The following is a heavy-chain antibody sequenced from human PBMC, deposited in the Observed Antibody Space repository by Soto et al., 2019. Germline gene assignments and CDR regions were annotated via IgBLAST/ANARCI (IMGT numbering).Heavy chain of an antibody. CDR2: INAGNGNT. V-gene: IGHV1-3*01. CDR3: ATNPCILTAWFAP. J-gene: IGHJ5*02. Sequence: ASVKVSCKASGYTFTSYAMHWVRQAPGQRLEWMGWINAGNGNTKYSQKFQGRVTITRDTSASTAYMELSSLRSEDTAVYYCATNPCILTAWFAPWGQGTLVTIFS. CDR1: GYTFTSYA. D-gene: IGHD3-9*01.